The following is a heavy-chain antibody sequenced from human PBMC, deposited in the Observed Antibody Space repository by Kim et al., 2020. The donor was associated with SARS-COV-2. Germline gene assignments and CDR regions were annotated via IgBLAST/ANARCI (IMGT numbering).Heavy chain of an antibody. J-gene: IGHJ4*02. CDR1: GVSMHGYY. D-gene: IGHD2-21*01. V-gene: IGHV4-59*01. Sequence: SETLSLTCSVSGVSMHGYYWSWIRRPPGKALEWIGYMYYSGSIQYNSALKSRVTMSGDASKNQFSLRLNSLTSADTAVYYCASASIVTHFPHFEHWGLG. CDR2: MYYSGSI. CDR3: ASASIVTHFPHFEH.